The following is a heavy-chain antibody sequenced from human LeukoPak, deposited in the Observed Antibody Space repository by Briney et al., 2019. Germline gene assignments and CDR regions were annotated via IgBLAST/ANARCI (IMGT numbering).Heavy chain of an antibody. Sequence: GSLRLSCSASGFTFSSYWMSWVRQAPGKGVEWGANIKQDGSEKYYVDSVKGRFTISRDNAKNSLYLQMNSLRAEDTAVYYCARVKAGRQLPSIFDYWGQGTLVTASS. J-gene: IGHJ4*02. CDR3: ARVKAGRQLPSIFDY. CDR1: GFTFSSYW. D-gene: IGHD2-2*01. CDR2: IKQDGSEK. V-gene: IGHV3-7*01.